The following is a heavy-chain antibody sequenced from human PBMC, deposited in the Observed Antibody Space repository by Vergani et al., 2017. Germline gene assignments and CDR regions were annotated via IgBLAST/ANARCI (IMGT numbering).Heavy chain of an antibody. V-gene: IGHV3-9*01. CDR3: AKAKLLYYDFWSGLPHMDV. D-gene: IGHD3-3*01. CDR1: GFTFDDYA. Sequence: EVQLVESGGGLVQPGRSLRLSCAASGFTFDDYAMHWVRQAPGKGLEWVSGISWNSGSIGYADSVKGRFTISRDNAKNSLYLQMNSLRAEDTALYYCAKAKLLYYDFWSGLPHMDVWGKGTTVTVSS. J-gene: IGHJ6*03. CDR2: ISWNSGSI.